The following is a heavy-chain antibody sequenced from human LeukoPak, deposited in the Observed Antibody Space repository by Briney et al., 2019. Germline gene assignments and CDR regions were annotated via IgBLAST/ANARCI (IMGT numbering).Heavy chain of an antibody. Sequence: PSETLSLTCTVSGGSISNSSYYWGWIRQPPGKGLEWIGSIYYSGSTYYNPSLKSRVTISVDTSKNQFSLKLSSVTAADTAVYYCASGKEWELRAFDIWGQGTMVTVSS. CDR2: IYYSGST. V-gene: IGHV4-39*07. D-gene: IGHD1-26*01. CDR1: GGSISNSSYY. J-gene: IGHJ3*02. CDR3: ASGKEWELRAFDI.